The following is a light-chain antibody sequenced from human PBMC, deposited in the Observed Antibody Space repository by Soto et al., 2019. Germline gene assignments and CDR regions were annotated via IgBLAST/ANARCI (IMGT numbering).Light chain of an antibody. CDR3: QKYNSAPYT. CDR1: QGISNS. Sequence: DIPMTQSPSSLSASVGDRVTITCRASQGISNSLAWYQQKPGKIPKLLIYAASTLQSGVPSRFSGSRSGTDFTLTISRLQPEDVATYYCQKYNSAPYTFGQGTKLEIK. V-gene: IGKV1-27*01. CDR2: AAS. J-gene: IGKJ2*01.